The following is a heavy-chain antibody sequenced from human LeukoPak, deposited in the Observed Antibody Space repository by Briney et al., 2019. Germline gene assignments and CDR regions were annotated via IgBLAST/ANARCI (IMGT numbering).Heavy chain of an antibody. J-gene: IGHJ3*02. CDR2: IYYSGST. V-gene: IGHV4-30-4*01. CDR3: ARARYSNSRYAVDI. CDR1: GGSISSGDYY. D-gene: IGHD6-13*01. Sequence: TSETLSLTCSVSGGSISSGDYYWSWIRQPPGKGLEWIGHIYYSGSTHHNPSLKSRVTISVDTSKNQFSLKLSSVTAADTAVYYCARARYSNSRYAVDIWGQGTMVTVSS.